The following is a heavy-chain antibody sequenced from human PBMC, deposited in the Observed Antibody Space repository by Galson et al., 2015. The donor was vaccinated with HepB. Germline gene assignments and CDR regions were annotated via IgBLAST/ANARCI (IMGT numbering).Heavy chain of an antibody. CDR2: INPSGGST. J-gene: IGHJ3*02. CDR3: ERKRLPYAFDI. V-gene: IGHV1-46*01. Sequence: SVKVSCKASGYTFTSYYMHWVRQAPGQGLEWMGIINPSGGSTSYAQKFQGRVTMTRDTSTSTVYMELSSLRSEDTAVYYCERKRLPYAFDIWGQGTMVTVSS. D-gene: IGHD6-25*01. CDR1: GYTFTSYY.